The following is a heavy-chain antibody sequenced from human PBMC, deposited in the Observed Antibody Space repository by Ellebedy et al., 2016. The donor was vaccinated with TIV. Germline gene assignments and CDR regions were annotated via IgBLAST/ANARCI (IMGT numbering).Heavy chain of an antibody. CDR2: IYYSGTT. D-gene: IGHD3-9*01. CDR1: GGSIRSRSYY. Sequence: MPSETLSLTCPVSGGSIRSRSYYWGWIRQAPGKGLAWLGNIYYSGTTYYNPSLNSRVTMSVDTSKNQFSLRLSSVTAAETAVYYCARHLRAYDILTSYYFDYWGQGTLVTVSS. CDR3: ARHLRAYDILTSYYFDY. V-gene: IGHV4-39*01. J-gene: IGHJ4*02.